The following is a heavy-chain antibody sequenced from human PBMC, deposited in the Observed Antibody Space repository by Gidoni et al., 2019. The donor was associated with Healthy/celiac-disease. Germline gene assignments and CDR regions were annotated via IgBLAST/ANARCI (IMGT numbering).Heavy chain of an antibody. J-gene: IGHJ4*02. CDR3: ARGSDGDEFDY. D-gene: IGHD4-17*01. Sequence: QVQLVESGGGVVQPGRSLRLTCAASGFTFSSYAMHCVRQAPGKGLEWVAVISYDGSNKYYADSVKGRFTISRDNSKNTLYLQMNSLRAEDTAVYYCARGSDGDEFDYWGQGTLVTVSS. CDR2: ISYDGSNK. V-gene: IGHV3-30*04. CDR1: GFTFSSYA.